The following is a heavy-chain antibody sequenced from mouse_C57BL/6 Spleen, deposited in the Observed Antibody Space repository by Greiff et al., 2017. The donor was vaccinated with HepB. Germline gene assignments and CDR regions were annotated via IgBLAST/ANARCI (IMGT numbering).Heavy chain of an antibody. CDR2: ISYDGSN. CDR1: GYSITNGYY. Sequence: EVKLQESGPGLVKPSQSLSLTCSVTGYSITNGYYWNWIRQFPGNKLEWMGYISYDGSNNYNPSLKNRISITRDTSKNQFFLKLNSVTTEDTATYYCARAGPYYYGSSDWYFDVWGTGTTVTVSS. J-gene: IGHJ1*03. CDR3: ARAGPYYYGSSDWYFDV. D-gene: IGHD1-1*01. V-gene: IGHV3-6*01.